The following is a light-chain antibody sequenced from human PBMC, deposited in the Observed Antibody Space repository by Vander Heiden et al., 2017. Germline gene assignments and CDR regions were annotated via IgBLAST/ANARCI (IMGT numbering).Light chain of an antibody. CDR3: QRDYSYPLL. V-gene: IGKV1-8*01. Sequence: AIRMTQSPSSLSASTGDRVTITCRASQGISSYLAWYQQKPGKAPKLLIYAASTLQSGVPSRFSGSGSGTDFTLTISCLQSEDFATYYCQRDYSYPLLFGQGTKVEIK. CDR2: AAS. CDR1: QGISSY. J-gene: IGKJ1*01.